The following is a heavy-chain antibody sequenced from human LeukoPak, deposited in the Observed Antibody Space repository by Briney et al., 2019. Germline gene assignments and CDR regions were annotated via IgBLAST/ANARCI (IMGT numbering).Heavy chain of an antibody. V-gene: IGHV3-53*01. Sequence: PGGSLRLSCAASGFTVRRNYMSWVRQAPGKGLELVSVIYSGGSTYYADSVKGRFTISRDNSKNTLYLQMNSLRAEDTAVYYCARDLPSYDYVWGSYRHDAFDIWGQGTMVTVSS. J-gene: IGHJ3*02. CDR3: ARDLPSYDYVWGSYRHDAFDI. CDR2: IYSGGST. D-gene: IGHD3-16*02. CDR1: GFTVRRNY.